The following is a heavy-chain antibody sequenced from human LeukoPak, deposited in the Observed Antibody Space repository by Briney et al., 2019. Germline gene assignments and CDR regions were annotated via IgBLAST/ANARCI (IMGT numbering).Heavy chain of an antibody. J-gene: IGHJ4*02. CDR1: GGSISSHY. V-gene: IGHV4-59*11. CDR2: IYYSGST. D-gene: IGHD6-13*01. Sequence: SETLSLTCTVSGGSISSHYWSWIRQPPGKGLEWIGYIYYSGSTNYNPSLKSRVTISVDTSKNQFSLKLSSVTAADTAVYYCARDSSSLYDYWGQGTLVTVSS. CDR3: ARDSSSLYDY.